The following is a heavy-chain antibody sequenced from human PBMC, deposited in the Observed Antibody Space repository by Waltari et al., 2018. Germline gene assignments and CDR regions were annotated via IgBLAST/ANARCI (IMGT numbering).Heavy chain of an antibody. CDR1: GYSISSGYY. D-gene: IGHD6-13*01. CDR3: ARDGDFIAAADDEFDF. Sequence: QMLLQESGPELVKPSETLSLTCDVSGYSISSGYYWGWIRQPPGQGLEWIGKIYQSGSTFYNPSLKSRVTISVDTSKNQCTLKLSSVTAADTAVYYCARDGDFIAAADDEFDFWGQGTLVTVSS. CDR2: IYQSGST. V-gene: IGHV4-38-2*02. J-gene: IGHJ4*02.